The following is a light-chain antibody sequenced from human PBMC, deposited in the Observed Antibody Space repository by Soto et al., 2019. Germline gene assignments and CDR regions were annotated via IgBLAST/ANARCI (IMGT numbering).Light chain of an antibody. CDR1: QRISTW. CDR2: DAS. Sequence: DIQMTQSPSTLCSSVGAGVTITCRASQRISTWLAWYQQKPGKAPKLLISDASSLETGVPSRFSGIGSGTEFTLTINSMTPDDFATYYCQQYKSHWTFCQGTKVDIK. CDR3: QQYKSHWT. V-gene: IGKV1-5*01. J-gene: IGKJ1*01.